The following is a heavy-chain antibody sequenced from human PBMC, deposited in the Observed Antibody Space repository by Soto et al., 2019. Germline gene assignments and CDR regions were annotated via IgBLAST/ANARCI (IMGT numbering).Heavy chain of an antibody. D-gene: IGHD1-26*01. J-gene: IGHJ6*02. CDR3: AREWELPLYYYGMDV. Sequence: ASVKVSCKASGYTFTGYYMHWVRQAPGQGLEWMGWINPNSGGTNYAQKFQSRVTMTRDTSISTAYMELSRLRSDDTAVYYCAREWELPLYYYGMDVWGQGTTVTVSS. CDR2: INPNSGGT. CDR1: GYTFTGYY. V-gene: IGHV1-2*02.